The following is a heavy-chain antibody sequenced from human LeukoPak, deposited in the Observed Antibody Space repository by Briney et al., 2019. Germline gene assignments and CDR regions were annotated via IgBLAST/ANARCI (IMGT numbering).Heavy chain of an antibody. J-gene: IGHJ6*03. D-gene: IGHD3-3*01. Sequence: ASVKVSCKASGYTFTSYGISWVRQAPGQGLEWMGWISAYNGNTNYAQKLQGRVTMTTDTSTSTAYMELRSLRSDDTAAYYCARDPSVGYDFWSGYYYYYYMDVWGKGTTVTVSS. CDR2: ISAYNGNT. V-gene: IGHV1-18*01. CDR3: ARDPSVGYDFWSGYYYYYYMDV. CDR1: GYTFTSYG.